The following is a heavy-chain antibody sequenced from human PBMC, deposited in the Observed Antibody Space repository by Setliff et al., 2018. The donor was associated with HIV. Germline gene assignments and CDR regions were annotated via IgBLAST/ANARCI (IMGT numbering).Heavy chain of an antibody. CDR3: ARHCNAGTLYFYI. D-gene: IGHD2-15*01. CDR2: ISGDNGDT. CDR1: GYTFSNYG. V-gene: IGHV1-18*01. J-gene: IGHJ3*02. Sequence: GASVKVSCKASGYTFSNYGISWLRHAPGQGPERMGWISGDNGDTNYAQKFQGRLTMTTDTSTSTAYMELRSLRSDDTAVYYCARHCNAGTLYFYICGQGTMFTV.